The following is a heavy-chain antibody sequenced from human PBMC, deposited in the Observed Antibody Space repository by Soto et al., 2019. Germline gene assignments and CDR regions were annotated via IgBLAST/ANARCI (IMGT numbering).Heavy chain of an antibody. CDR2: IYFSGRT. CDR3: ARYVAWVCFDS. CDR1: GGSVNSGGYY. Sequence: QVQLQESGPGLVKPSQTLSLSCSVSGGSVNSGGYYWSWVRQHPGKGLECIVHIYFSGRTSYTPSLQRRVSIALDTSKNQFSLALTSVTAADTAVYYCARYVAWVCFDSWGQGTLVAVSS. D-gene: IGHD3-10*02. J-gene: IGHJ5*01. V-gene: IGHV4-31*03.